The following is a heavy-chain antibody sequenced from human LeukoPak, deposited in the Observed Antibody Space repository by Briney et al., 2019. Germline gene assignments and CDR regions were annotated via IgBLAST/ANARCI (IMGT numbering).Heavy chain of an antibody. CDR3: AKLTSDTMVRGVTTDY. V-gene: IGHV3-23*01. Sequence: GGSLRLSWAASGXTFSSYAVSWVRQAPGKGLEWVSSITANGGGTYYADSVKGRFSISRDNSRNTLYLQVTSLRAEDTAVYYCAKLTSDTMVRGVTTDYWGQGTLVTVSS. D-gene: IGHD3-10*01. J-gene: IGHJ4*02. CDR1: GXTFSSYA. CDR2: ITANGGGT.